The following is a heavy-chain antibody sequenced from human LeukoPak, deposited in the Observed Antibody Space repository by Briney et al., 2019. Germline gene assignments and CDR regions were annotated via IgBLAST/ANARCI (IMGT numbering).Heavy chain of an antibody. CDR2: ISYDGSNK. J-gene: IGHJ4*02. CDR3: ARDTRYYYDSSGRDY. CDR1: GFTFSSYA. V-gene: IGHV3-30-3*01. D-gene: IGHD3-22*01. Sequence: PGGSLRLSCAASGFTFSSYAMHWVRQAPGKGLEWVAVISYDGSNKYYADSVKGRFTISGDNSKNTLYLQMNSLRAEDTAVYYCARDTRYYYDSSGRDYWGQGTLVTVSS.